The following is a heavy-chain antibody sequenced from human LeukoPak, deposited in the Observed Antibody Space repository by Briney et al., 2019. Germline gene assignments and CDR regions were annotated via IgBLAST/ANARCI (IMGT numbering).Heavy chain of an antibody. J-gene: IGHJ4*02. V-gene: IGHV4-30-4*08. CDR1: GGSISSGDYY. CDR2: IYYSGST. Sequence: SETLSLTCTVSGGSISSGDYYWSWIRQPPGKGLEWIGYIYYSGSTYYNPSLKSRVTISVDTSKNQFSLKLSSVTAADTAVYYCASSLIVVVPAAIHPIDYWGQGTLVPVSS. CDR3: ASSLIVVVPAAIHPIDY. D-gene: IGHD2-2*02.